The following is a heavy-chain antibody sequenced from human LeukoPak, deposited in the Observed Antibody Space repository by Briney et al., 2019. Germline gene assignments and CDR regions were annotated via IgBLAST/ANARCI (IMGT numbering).Heavy chain of an antibody. V-gene: IGHV3-30*03. CDR3: ARAYSSGLTYFDY. D-gene: IGHD5-18*01. CDR2: ISYDGSNK. Sequence: GGSLRLSCAAAGFSFSSYGMHWVRQAPGKGLEWVAVISYDGSNKYYADSVKGRFTISRDNSKNTLYLQMNSLRAEDTAVYYCARAYSSGLTYFDYWGQGTLVTVSS. CDR1: GFSFSSYG. J-gene: IGHJ4*02.